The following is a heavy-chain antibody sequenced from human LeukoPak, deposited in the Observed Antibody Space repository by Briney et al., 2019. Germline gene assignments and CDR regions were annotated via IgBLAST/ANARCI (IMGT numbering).Heavy chain of an antibody. CDR2: INPNSGGT. V-gene: IGHV1-2*02. CDR3: AREVEGDWFDP. J-gene: IGHJ5*02. D-gene: IGHD1-1*01. CDR1: GGTFSSYA. Sequence: SSVKVSCKASGGTFSSYAISWVRQAPGQGLEWMGWINPNSGGTNYAQKFQGRVTMTRDTSISTAYMELSRLRSDDTAVYYCAREVEGDWFDPWGQGTLVTVSS.